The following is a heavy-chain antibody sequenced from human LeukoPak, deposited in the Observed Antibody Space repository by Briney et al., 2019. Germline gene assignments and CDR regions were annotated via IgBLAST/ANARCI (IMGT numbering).Heavy chain of an antibody. CDR3: ARASYYYGSGSPPAFDI. V-gene: IGHV4-4*02. D-gene: IGHD3-10*01. J-gene: IGHJ3*02. CDR2: IYHSGST. Sequence: SETLSLTCAVSGGSISSGTWWSWVRQPPGKGLEWIGEIYHSGSTNYNPSLKSRVTISVDKSKNQFSLKLSSVTAADTAVYYCARASYYYGSGSPPAFDIWGQGTMVTVSS. CDR1: GGSISSGTW.